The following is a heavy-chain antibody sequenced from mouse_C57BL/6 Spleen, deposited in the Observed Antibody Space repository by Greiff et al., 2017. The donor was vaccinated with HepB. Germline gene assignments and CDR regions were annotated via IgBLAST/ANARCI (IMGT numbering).Heavy chain of an antibody. D-gene: IGHD1-1*01. CDR3: ARHPYGSDYYAMDY. J-gene: IGHJ4*01. CDR1: GFTFSSYT. V-gene: IGHV5-9*01. Sequence: EVQGVESGGGLVKPGGSLKLSCAASGFTFSSYTMSWVRQTPEKRLEWVATISGGGGNTYYPDSVKGRFTISRDNAKNTLYLQMSSLRSEDTALYYCARHPYGSDYYAMDYWGQGTSVTVSS. CDR2: ISGGGGNT.